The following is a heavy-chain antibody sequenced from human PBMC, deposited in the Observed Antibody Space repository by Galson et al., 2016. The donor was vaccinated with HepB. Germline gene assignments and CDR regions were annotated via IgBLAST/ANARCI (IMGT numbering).Heavy chain of an antibody. J-gene: IGHJ4*02. CDR2: ISSGSDHI. D-gene: IGHD2-15*01. V-gene: IGHV3-23*01. Sequence: SLRLSCAASGFSFSSYSMTWVRQAPGKGLGWVSIISSGSDHIYYADSAKGRFTISRDNSKNMVYLLMNSLRDDDTALYYCARGMTVAAVTRCFDYWGQGTPVTVSS. CDR3: ARGMTVAAVTRCFDY. CDR1: GFSFSSYS.